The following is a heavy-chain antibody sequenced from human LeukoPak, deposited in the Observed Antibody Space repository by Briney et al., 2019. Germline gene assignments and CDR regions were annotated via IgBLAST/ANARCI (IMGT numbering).Heavy chain of an antibody. D-gene: IGHD4-17*01. V-gene: IGHV4-59*01. Sequence: SETLSLTCTVSGGSISRYYWSWIRQPPGKGLEWIGYIYYSGSTNYNPSLKSRVTISVDTSKNQFSLKLSSVTAADTAVYYCARAYHGDLSWFDPWGQGTLVTVSS. CDR3: ARAYHGDLSWFDP. CDR1: GGSISRYY. J-gene: IGHJ5*02. CDR2: IYYSGST.